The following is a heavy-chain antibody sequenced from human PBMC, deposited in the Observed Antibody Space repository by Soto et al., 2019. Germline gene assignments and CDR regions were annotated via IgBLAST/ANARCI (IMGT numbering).Heavy chain of an antibody. V-gene: IGHV5-51*01. CDR1: GYKFTSSW. D-gene: IGHD3-22*01. Sequence: GESLKIACRTSGYKFTSSWIAWVRQMPGKGLEWMGIIFPSDSDTRYSPSFQGQVTISADRSTSTVFLQWASLKASDTAVYFCARKDKSGYFNWFDPWGQGTLVTVSS. J-gene: IGHJ5*02. CDR2: IFPSDSDT. CDR3: ARKDKSGYFNWFDP.